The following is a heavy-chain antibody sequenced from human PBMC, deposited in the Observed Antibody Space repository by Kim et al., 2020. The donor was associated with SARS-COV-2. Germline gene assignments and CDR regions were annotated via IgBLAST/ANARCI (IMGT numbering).Heavy chain of an antibody. Sequence: GGSLRLSCAASGFTFSSYWMSWVRQAPGKGLEWVANIKQDGSENYYVDSVKGRFTISRDNAKNSLYLQMNSLRAEDTAVYYCARVYIYYYYGMDVWGQGTTVTVSS. CDR1: GFTFSSYW. V-gene: IGHV3-7*03. J-gene: IGHJ6*02. CDR3: ARVYIYYYYGMDV. CDR2: IKQDGSEN.